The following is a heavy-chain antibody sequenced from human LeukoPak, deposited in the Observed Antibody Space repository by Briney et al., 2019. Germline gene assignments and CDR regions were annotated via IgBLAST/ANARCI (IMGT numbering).Heavy chain of an antibody. V-gene: IGHV4-59*01. J-gene: IGHJ6*04. D-gene: IGHD3-10*01. CDR3: ARGGSGSYYNGIDYYGMDV. CDR1: GGSISSYY. CDR2: IYYSGST. Sequence: PSETLSLTCTVPGGSISSYYWSWIRQPPGKGLEWIGYIYYSGSTNYNPSLKSRVTISEDTSKNQFSLKLSSVTAADTAVYYCARGGSGSYYNGIDYYGMDVWGKGTTVTVSS.